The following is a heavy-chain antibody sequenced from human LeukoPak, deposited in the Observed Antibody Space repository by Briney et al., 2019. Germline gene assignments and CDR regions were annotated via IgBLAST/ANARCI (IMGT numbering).Heavy chain of an antibody. CDR2: INHSGST. Sequence: SETLPLTCAVYGGSFSGYYWSWIRQPPGKGLEWIGEINHSGSTNYNPSLKSRVTISVDTSKNQFSLKLSSVTAADTAVYYCARGGDYNYFDYWGQGTLVTVSS. CDR1: GGSFSGYY. CDR3: ARGGDYNYFDY. J-gene: IGHJ4*02. V-gene: IGHV4-34*01. D-gene: IGHD4-17*01.